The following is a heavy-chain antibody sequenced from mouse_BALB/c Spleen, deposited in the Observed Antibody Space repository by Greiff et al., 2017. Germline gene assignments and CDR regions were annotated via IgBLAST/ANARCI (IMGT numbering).Heavy chain of an antibody. CDR2: IDPENGDT. CDR3: NPLITTSRFAY. D-gene: IGHD1-1*01. CDR1: GFNIKDYY. Sequence: EVQLQESGAELVRSGASVKLSCTASGFNIKDYYMHWVKQRPEQGLEWIGWIDPENGDTEYAPKFQGKATMTADTSSNTAYLQLSSLTSEDTAVYYCNPLITTSRFAYWGQGTLVTVSA. V-gene: IGHV14-4*02. J-gene: IGHJ3*01.